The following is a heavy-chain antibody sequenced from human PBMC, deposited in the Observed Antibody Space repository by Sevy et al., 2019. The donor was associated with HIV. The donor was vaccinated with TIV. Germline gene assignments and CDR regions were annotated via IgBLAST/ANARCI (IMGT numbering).Heavy chain of an antibody. D-gene: IGHD6-19*01. CDR2: MYYSGNT. CDR3: ARGSGWYGGNLDY. Sequence: SETLSLTCTVSGGSISSSSNYWGWIRQPPGKGLEWIGGMYYSGNTHYKPSLKSRVTISADTSKNQFSLKLSSVTAADTALYYCARGSGWYGGNLDYWGQGTLVTVSS. J-gene: IGHJ4*02. V-gene: IGHV4-39*01. CDR1: GGSISSSSNY.